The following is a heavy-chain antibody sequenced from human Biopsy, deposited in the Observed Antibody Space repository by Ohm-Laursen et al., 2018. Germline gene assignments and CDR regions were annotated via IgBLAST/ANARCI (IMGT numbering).Heavy chain of an antibody. CDR1: GYTFTGYH. J-gene: IGHJ5*02. D-gene: IGHD3-22*01. Sequence: SVKVSCKVSGYTFTGYHVHWVRQVPGQGLEWMGWINAKTGDTNYAQKFQGRVTMTRDTSISTAYVDLSSLRSDDTAVYYCTRGGYYYDSPAYYYWFDPWGQGTLVTVSS. CDR2: INAKTGDT. V-gene: IGHV1-2*02. CDR3: TRGGYYYDSPAYYYWFDP.